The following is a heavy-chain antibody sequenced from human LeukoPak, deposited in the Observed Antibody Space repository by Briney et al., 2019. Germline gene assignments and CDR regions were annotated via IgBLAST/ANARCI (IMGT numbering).Heavy chain of an antibody. CDR2: IYYSGST. D-gene: IGHD2-8*01. CDR3: ASTPALRCNFDY. J-gene: IGHJ4*02. CDR1: GGSISSSSYY. Sequence: SETLSLTCTVSGGSISSSSYYWGWIRQPPGKGLEWIGSIYYSGSTYYNPSLKSRVTISVDTSKNQYSLKLSSVTAADTAVYYCASTPALRCNFDYWGQGTLVTVSS. V-gene: IGHV4-39*07.